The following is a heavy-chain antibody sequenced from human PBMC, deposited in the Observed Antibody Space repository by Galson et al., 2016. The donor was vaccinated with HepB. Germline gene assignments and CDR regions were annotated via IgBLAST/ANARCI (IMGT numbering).Heavy chain of an antibody. V-gene: IGHV4-30-2*01. Sequence: TLSLTCVVSGGSISSGGYCSTWIRQAPGKGLEWIGYIYHSGSISYNPSLKSRATMSVDKSKNQFSLILNSVTAADAAVYYCARGITRTRTYFDYWGQGTLVTVAS. D-gene: IGHD3-10*01. J-gene: IGHJ4*02. CDR1: GGSISSGGYC. CDR2: IYHSGSI. CDR3: ARGITRTRTYFDY.